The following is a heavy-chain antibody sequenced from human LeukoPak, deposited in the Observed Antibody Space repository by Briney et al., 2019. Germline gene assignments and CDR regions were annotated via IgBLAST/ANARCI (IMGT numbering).Heavy chain of an antibody. CDR2: IYTSGST. D-gene: IGHD6-13*01. CDR1: GGSISSYY. CDR3: ARAINPPSNMAAAAKNVYFDY. V-gene: IGHV4-4*07. J-gene: IGHJ4*02. Sequence: SETLSLTCTVSGGSISSYYWSWIRQPAGKGLEWIGRIYTSGSTNYNPSLKSRVTMSVDTSKNQFSLKLSSVTAADTAVYYCARAINPPSNMAAAAKNVYFDYWGQGTLVTVSS.